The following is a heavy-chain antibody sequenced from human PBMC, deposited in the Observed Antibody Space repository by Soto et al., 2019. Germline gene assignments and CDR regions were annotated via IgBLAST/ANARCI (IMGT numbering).Heavy chain of an antibody. V-gene: IGHV1-69*01. D-gene: IGHD6-13*01. CDR2: IIPIFGTA. Sequence: QVQLVQSGAEVKKPGSSVKVSCKASGGTFSSYAISWVRQAPGQGLEWMGGIIPIFGTANYAQKFQGRVTISADESTSTASMELSSLRSEDTAVYYCARGSLVAAAGTYWFDYWGQGTLVTVSS. CDR3: ARGSLVAAAGTYWFDY. J-gene: IGHJ5*01. CDR1: GGTFSSYA.